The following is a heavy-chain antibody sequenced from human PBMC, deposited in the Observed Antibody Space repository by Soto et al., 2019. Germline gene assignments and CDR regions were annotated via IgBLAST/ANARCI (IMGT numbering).Heavy chain of an antibody. V-gene: IGHV3-30*18. J-gene: IGHJ6*02. CDR3: AKDRGYCSSTSCYLDYGMDV. D-gene: IGHD2-2*01. CDR2: ISYDGSNK. CDR1: GFTFSSYG. Sequence: PGGSLRLSCAASGFTFSSYGMHWVRQAPGKGLEWVAVISYDGSNKYYAGSVKGRFTISRDNSKNTLYPQMNSLRAEDTAVYYCAKDRGYCSSTSCYLDYGMDVWGQGTTVTVSS.